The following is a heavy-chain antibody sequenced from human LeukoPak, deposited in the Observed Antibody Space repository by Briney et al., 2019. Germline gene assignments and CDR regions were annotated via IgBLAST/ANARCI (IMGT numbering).Heavy chain of an antibody. V-gene: IGHV4-31*03. J-gene: IGHJ6*02. Sequence: SQTLSLTCTASGGSIRGGDYSWNWIRQHPGKRLEWIGYIYYSGSTYYNPSLTSRATMSVGTSKNQFSLKLRSVTAADTAIYYCARDHTETRCLNFRNYYYYGMDIWGQGTTVIVSS. D-gene: IGHD2-2*01. CDR2: IYYSGST. CDR3: ARDHTETRCLNFRNYYYYGMDI. CDR1: GGSIRGGDYS.